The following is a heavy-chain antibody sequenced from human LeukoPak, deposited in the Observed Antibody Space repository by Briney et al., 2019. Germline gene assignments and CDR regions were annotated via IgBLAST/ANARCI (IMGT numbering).Heavy chain of an antibody. V-gene: IGHV4-59*01. J-gene: IGHJ6*02. D-gene: IGHD6-13*01. CDR1: GGSISSYY. CDR3: ARFSTAAAGTFYYGMDV. Sequence: SETLTLTCTVSGGSISSYYWSWIRQPPGKGLEWIGYIYYSGSTNYNPSLKSRVTISVDTSKNQFSLKLSSVTAADTAVYYCARFSTAAAGTFYYGMDVWGQGTTVTVSS. CDR2: IYYSGST.